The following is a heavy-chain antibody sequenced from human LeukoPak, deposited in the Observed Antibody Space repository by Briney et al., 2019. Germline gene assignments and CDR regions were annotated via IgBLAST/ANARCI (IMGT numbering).Heavy chain of an antibody. CDR2: ISYDGSNK. V-gene: IGHV3-30-3*01. D-gene: IGHD3-22*01. CDR1: GFTFSSYA. CDR3: AREMYSLYYYDSSGYSR. Sequence: QSGGSLRLSCAASGFTFSSYAMHWVRQAPGKGLEWVAVISYDGSNKYYADSVKGRFTISRDNSKNTLYLQMNSLRAEDTAVYYCAREMYSLYYYDSSGYSRWGQGTLVTVSS. J-gene: IGHJ4*02.